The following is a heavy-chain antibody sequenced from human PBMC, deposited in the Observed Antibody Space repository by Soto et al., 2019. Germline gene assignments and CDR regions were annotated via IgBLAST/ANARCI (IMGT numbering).Heavy chain of an antibody. Sequence: ASVKVSCKASGYSFTRYVIAWARQAPGQGLEWMGWINTYNGNTNYAQNLQGRVTLTTDTSTSTAYMELTSLRSDDTAVYSCPGDTTTPQYYDGNGHLNWIDPWGQGTLVTVSS. CDR3: PGDTTTPQYYDGNGHLNWIDP. V-gene: IGHV1-18*01. J-gene: IGHJ5*02. CDR2: INTYNGNT. CDR1: GYSFTRYV. D-gene: IGHD3-22*01.